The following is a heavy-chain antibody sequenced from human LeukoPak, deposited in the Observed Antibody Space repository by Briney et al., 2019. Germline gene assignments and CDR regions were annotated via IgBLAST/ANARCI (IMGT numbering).Heavy chain of an antibody. J-gene: IGHJ3*02. CDR1: GFTFSDYY. V-gene: IGHV3-11*04. Sequence: PWGSLRLSCAASGFTFSDYYMSWIRQAPGKGLEWVSYISSSGSTIYYADSVKGRFTISRDNAKNSLYLQMNSLRAEDTAVYYCARPLTIFGVSYAFDIWGQGTMVTVSS. CDR3: ARPLTIFGVSYAFDI. CDR2: ISSSGSTI. D-gene: IGHD3-3*01.